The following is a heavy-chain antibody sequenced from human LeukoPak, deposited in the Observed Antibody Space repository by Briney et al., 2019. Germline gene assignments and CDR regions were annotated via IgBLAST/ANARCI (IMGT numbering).Heavy chain of an antibody. CDR3: ARGGYSSSSEGSDY. Sequence: SVKVSCKASGGTFSSYAISWVRQAPGQGLEWMGRIIPILGIANYAQKFQGRVTITTDESTSTAYMELSSLRSEDTAVYYCARGGYSSSSEGSDYWGQGTLVTVSS. V-gene: IGHV1-69*04. CDR2: IIPILGIA. CDR1: GGTFSSYA. J-gene: IGHJ4*02. D-gene: IGHD6-6*01.